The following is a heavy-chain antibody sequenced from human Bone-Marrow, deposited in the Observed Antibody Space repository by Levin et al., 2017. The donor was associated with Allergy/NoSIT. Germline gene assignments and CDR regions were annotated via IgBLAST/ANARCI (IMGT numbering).Heavy chain of an antibody. Sequence: PSETLSLTCTVSGGSISSYYWSWIRQPPGKGLEWIGYIYYSGSTNYNPSLKSRVTISVDTSKNQFSLKLSSVTAADTAVYYCAGKTTVVTAGAFDIWGQGTMVTVSS. CDR3: AGKTTVVTAGAFDI. V-gene: IGHV4-59*01. J-gene: IGHJ3*02. CDR1: GGSISSYY. D-gene: IGHD4-23*01. CDR2: IYYSGST.